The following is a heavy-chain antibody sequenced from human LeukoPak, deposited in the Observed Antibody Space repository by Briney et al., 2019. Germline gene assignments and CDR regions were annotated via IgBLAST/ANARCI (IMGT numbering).Heavy chain of an antibody. D-gene: IGHD3-9*01. CDR3: ARSFRVRYFDWLSGGGGATLFDY. V-gene: IGHV1-2*02. J-gene: IGHJ4*02. Sequence: GASVKVSCKASGYRFTGYYIHWLRQVPGQGLEWMGWINPETGDPYYGQKFLGRVTMTRDTSISTAYMELSRLTSDDTAVYYCARSFRVRYFDWLSGGGGATLFDYWGQGTLVTVSS. CDR1: GYRFTGYY. CDR2: INPETGDP.